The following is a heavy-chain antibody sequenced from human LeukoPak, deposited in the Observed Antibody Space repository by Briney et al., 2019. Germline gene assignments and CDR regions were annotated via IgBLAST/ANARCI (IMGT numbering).Heavy chain of an antibody. V-gene: IGHV4-4*09. Sequence: SETLSLTCTVSGGSISSFYWTWIRQPPGKGLEWIAYTHASGPTNYNPVLRSRVTISIDTSKNQFSLKLTSVTAADTAVYYCARRVGGVVTPSYFYYYAMDVWGKGTTVTVSA. J-gene: IGHJ6*04. D-gene: IGHD4-23*01. CDR3: ARRVGGVVTPSYFYYYAMDV. CDR1: GGSISSFY. CDR2: THASGPT.